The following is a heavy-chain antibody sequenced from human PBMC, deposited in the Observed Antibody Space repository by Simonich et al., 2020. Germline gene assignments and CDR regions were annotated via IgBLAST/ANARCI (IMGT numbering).Heavy chain of an antibody. D-gene: IGHD3-22*01. CDR1: GYTFTGYY. Sequence: QVQLVQSGAEVKKPGASVKVSCKASGYTFTGYYMHWVRQAPGQGLEWMGRINPNSGGTNYAKKFQGRVTMTRDTSISTAYMELSRLRSDDTAVYYCARDWYYYDSSGYYSDAFDIWGQGTMVTVSS. V-gene: IGHV1-2*06. J-gene: IGHJ3*02. CDR3: ARDWYYYDSSGYYSDAFDI. CDR2: INPNSGGT.